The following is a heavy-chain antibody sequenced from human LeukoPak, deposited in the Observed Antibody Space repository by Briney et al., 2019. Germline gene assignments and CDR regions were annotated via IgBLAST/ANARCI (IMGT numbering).Heavy chain of an antibody. V-gene: IGHV3-21*01. D-gene: IGHD1-26*01. J-gene: IGHJ4*02. CDR3: ATESGTYSGTCFDY. Sequence: GGSLRLSCAASGFTFSSYAMSWVRQAPGKGLEWVSSIDFTSRYIYNADSVKGRFTTSRDNAKNSLYLQMNSLRAEDTAVYYCATESGTYSGTCFDYWGQGTLVTVSS. CDR1: GFTFSSYA. CDR2: IDFTSRYI.